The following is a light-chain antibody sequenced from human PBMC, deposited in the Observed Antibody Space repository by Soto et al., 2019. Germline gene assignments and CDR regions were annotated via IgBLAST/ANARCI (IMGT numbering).Light chain of an antibody. J-gene: IGKJ2*01. V-gene: IGKV2-30*01. CDR1: QSIVYSVGDYH. CDR2: KVS. Sequence: DVVMTQSPLSLPVTVGQSASISCKSSQSIVYSVGDYHLNWFQHRPLQAPRRLIYKVSNLDSGVPDRFSGSGSETDFTLKISRVEAEDVGVYYCMQGAHWPETFGQGTKLEIK. CDR3: MQGAHWPET.